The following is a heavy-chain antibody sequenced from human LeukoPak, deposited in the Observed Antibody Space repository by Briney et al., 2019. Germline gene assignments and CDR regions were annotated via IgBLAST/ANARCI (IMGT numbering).Heavy chain of an antibody. CDR1: GGSFSGYY. D-gene: IGHD3-10*01. J-gene: IGHJ4*02. CDR2: INHSGST. CDR3: ARSRGLGELLYVY. Sequence: SETLSLTCAVYGGSFSGYYWSWIRQPPGKGLEWIGEINHSGSTNYNQSLKGRVTISIDTSKNKFYLQLSCVTAADTAVYYCARSRGLGELLYVYWGWGNLVTVSA. V-gene: IGHV4-34*01.